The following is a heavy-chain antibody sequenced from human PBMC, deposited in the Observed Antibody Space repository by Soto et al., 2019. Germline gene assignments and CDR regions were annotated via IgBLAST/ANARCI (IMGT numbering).Heavy chain of an antibody. V-gene: IGHV1-8*01. CDR3: ARDESTIGEAYFDY. CDR2: MNPNSGNT. D-gene: IGHD3-9*01. CDR1: GYTFTSYD. Sequence: ASVKVSCKASGYTFTSYDINWVRQATGQGLEWMGWMNPNSGNTGYAQKFQGRVTMTRNTSISTAYMELSSLRSEDTAVYYCARDESTIGEAYFDYWGQGTLVTVSS. J-gene: IGHJ4*02.